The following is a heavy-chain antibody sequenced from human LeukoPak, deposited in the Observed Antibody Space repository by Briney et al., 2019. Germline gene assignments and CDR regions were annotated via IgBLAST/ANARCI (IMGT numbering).Heavy chain of an antibody. J-gene: IGHJ6*03. CDR2: IYPGDSDT. CDR1: GYSFTSYW. CDR3: ARAGQPGGYSYDGQSRYYYYYYMDV. D-gene: IGHD5-18*01. V-gene: IGHV5-51*01. Sequence: GESLKISCKGSGYSFTSYWIGWVRQMPGKGLEWMGIIYPGDSDTRYSPSFQGQVTISAGKSISTAYLQWSSLKASDTAMYYCARAGQPGGYSYDGQSRYYYYYYMDVWGKGTTVTVSS.